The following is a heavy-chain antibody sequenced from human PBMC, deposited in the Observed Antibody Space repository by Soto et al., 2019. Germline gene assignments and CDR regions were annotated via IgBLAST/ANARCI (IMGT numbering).Heavy chain of an antibody. V-gene: IGHV4-59*01. CDR3: ASLVAATKDAFDI. CDR2: IYYSGST. CDR1: GVSISSYY. D-gene: IGHD2-15*01. Sequence: PSEPLSLTCTVSGVSISSYYWRWIRQPPGLALEWIGYIYYSGSTNYNPSLKSRVTISVDTSKNQFSLKLSSVTVADTAVYYCASLVAATKDAFDIWGQGTMVTVSS. J-gene: IGHJ3*02.